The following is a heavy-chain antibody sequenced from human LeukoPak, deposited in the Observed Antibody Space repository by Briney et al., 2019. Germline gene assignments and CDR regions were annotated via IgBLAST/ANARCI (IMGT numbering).Heavy chain of an antibody. D-gene: IGHD1-20*01. CDR2: ISGSGDNT. Sequence: RGSLRLSCAASGFAFSTYAMSWVRQAPGKGLEWFSAISGSGDNTYYADSVEGRFTISRDNAKNTLYLQMNSLRAEDTAVYYCAILTGTPDYWGQGTLVTVSS. CDR1: GFAFSTYA. J-gene: IGHJ4*02. CDR3: AILTGTPDY. V-gene: IGHV3-23*01.